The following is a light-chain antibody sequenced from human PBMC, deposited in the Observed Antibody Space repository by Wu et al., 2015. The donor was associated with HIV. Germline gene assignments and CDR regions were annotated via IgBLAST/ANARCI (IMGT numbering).Light chain of an antibody. CDR3: QKYNTAPWT. CDR2: AAS. CDR1: QGITNY. V-gene: IGKV1-27*01. Sequence: EIQMAQSPSSLSASVGDRVTITCRASQGITNYLAWYQQKPGKVPKVLIYAASTLQSGAPSRFSGSGSGTDFTLTISSLQPEDVATYYCQKYNTAPWTFGQGTKVEMK. J-gene: IGKJ1*01.